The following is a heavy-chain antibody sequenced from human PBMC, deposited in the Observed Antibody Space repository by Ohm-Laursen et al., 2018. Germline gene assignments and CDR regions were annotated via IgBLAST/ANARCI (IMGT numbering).Heavy chain of an antibody. CDR2: IYYSGST. CDR3: ARGGRRGSSWYRNYGMDV. V-gene: IGHV4-59*12. CDR1: DAAFRRDY. D-gene: IGHD6-13*01. Sequence: SDTLSLTCIVSDAAFRRDYWTWIRQFPGKGLEWIGYIYYSGSTNYNPSLQSRVTISVDTSKNQFSLKLSSVTAADTAVYYCARGGRRGSSWYRNYGMDVWGQGTTVTVSS. J-gene: IGHJ6*02.